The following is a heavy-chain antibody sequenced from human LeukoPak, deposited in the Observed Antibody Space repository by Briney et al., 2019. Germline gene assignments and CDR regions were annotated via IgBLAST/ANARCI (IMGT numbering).Heavy chain of an antibody. CDR2: ISAYNGNA. CDR3: ARGRGIRYYYDSSGYYPFDY. V-gene: IGHV1-18*01. CDR1: GYTFTSYG. J-gene: IGHJ4*02. Sequence: ASVKVSCKASGYTFTSYGISWVRQAPGQGLGWMGWISAYNGNANYAQKLQGRVTMTTDTSTSTAYMELRSLRSDATAVYYCARGRGIRYYYDSSGYYPFDYWGQGTLVTVSS. D-gene: IGHD3-22*01.